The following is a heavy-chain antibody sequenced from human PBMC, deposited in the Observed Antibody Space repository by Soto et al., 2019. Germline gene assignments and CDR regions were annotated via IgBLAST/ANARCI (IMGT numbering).Heavy chain of an antibody. D-gene: IGHD2-2*01. CDR2: IYYSGST. CDR3: ARGKVVPAAMWGPIDY. J-gene: IGHJ4*02. V-gene: IGHV4-31*03. CDR1: GGSISSGGYY. Sequence: SETLSLTCTVSGGSISSGGYYWSWIRQHPGKGLEWIGYIYYSGSTYYNPSLKSRVTISVDTSKNQFSLKLSSVTAADTAVYYCARGKVVPAAMWGPIDYWGQGTLVTVSS.